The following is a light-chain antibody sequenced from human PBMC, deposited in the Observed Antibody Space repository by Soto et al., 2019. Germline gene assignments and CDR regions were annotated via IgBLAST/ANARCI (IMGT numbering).Light chain of an antibody. CDR2: GAS. CDR1: QSVSSTY. Sequence: EIVLTQSPGTLSLSPGERATLSCRASQSVSSTYLAWYQQKPGQAPRLLIYGASSRASGIPDRFSGSGSGTDFTLTISRLDPEDFAVYYCQQYHDSPMNTFGQGTKLQIK. V-gene: IGKV3-20*01. J-gene: IGKJ2*01. CDR3: QQYHDSPMNT.